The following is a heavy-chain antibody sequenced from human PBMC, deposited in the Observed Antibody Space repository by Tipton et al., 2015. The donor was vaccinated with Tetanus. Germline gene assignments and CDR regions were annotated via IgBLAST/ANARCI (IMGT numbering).Heavy chain of an antibody. D-gene: IGHD3-10*01. Sequence: LRLSCTVSGGSISSDGAYWSWIRQHPGEGLEWIGYISNSGSTYYNPSLKSRVTISVDTSQKQISLKVNSVTAADTAVYYCARDRGVRGGYYYYHGMNVWGQGTTVTVSS. CDR3: ARDRGVRGGYYYYHGMNV. J-gene: IGHJ6*02. CDR2: ISNSGST. V-gene: IGHV4-31*02. CDR1: GGSISSDGAY.